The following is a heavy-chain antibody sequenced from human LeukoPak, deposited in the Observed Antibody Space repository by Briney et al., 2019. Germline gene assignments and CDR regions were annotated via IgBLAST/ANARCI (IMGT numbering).Heavy chain of an antibody. CDR1: GFTFDDYA. V-gene: IGHV3-9*01. CDR2: ISWNSNSI. CDR3: AKAPSFRLISPYFDY. Sequence: GRSPRLSCAASGFTFDDYAMHWVRQAPGKGLEWVSGISWNSNSIDYADSVKGRFTISRDNDKNSLYLQMNSLRAEHTALYYSAKAPSFRLISPYFDYWGQGTLVTVSS. D-gene: IGHD2-15*01. J-gene: IGHJ4*02.